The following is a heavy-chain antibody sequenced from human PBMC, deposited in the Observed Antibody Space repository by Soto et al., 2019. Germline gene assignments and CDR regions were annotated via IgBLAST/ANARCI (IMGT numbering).Heavy chain of an antibody. Sequence: EVQLLESGGGLVQPGGSLRLSCAASGFTFSGFAMTWVRQAPGKGLEWVSVISDSGRSTYYADSVKGRFTISRDNSKNTMYVEMNGLRAEDTAVYYCAKARPSGGYYYVEALDIWGQGTVVTVSS. CDR1: GFTFSGFA. D-gene: IGHD3-3*01. CDR2: ISDSGRST. J-gene: IGHJ3*02. V-gene: IGHV3-23*01. CDR3: AKARPSGGYYYVEALDI.